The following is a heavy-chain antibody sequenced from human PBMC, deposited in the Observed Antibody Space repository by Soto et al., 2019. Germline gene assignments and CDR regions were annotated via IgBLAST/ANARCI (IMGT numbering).Heavy chain of an antibody. CDR3: ARDHYGMDV. CDR1: GFIFNTYA. Sequence: QVQLVESGGGVVQPGRSLRLSCAASGFIFNTYAMHWVRQAPGKGLEWVAVISYDGTKKYYADSVKGRFTISRDNSKNTLYVQMNSLRAEDTAVYYCARDHYGMDVWGQGTTVTVS. V-gene: IGHV3-30-3*01. J-gene: IGHJ6*02. CDR2: ISYDGTKK.